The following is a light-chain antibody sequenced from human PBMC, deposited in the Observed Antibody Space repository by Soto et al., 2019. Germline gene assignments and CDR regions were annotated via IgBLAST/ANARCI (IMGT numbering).Light chain of an antibody. CDR1: QSVSSNY. CDR2: GAS. Sequence: EIVLTHSPATLSLSPGERAALSCGASQSVSSNYLAWYQQKPGQAPRLLIYGASSRATGIPDRFSGTGSETDFTLTISRLEPEDFAVYYCQQYDNSPITFGQGTRLEIK. V-gene: IGKV3-20*01. CDR3: QQYDNSPIT. J-gene: IGKJ5*01.